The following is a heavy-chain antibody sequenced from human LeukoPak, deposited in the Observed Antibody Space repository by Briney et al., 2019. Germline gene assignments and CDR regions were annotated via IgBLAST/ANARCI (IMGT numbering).Heavy chain of an antibody. V-gene: IGHV4-59*01. CDR3: ARLGFSDGSDNWLSDN. J-gene: IGHJ4*02. D-gene: IGHD3-10*01. Sequence: PSETLSLTCTVSGGSISRYYWSWIRQPPGKGLEYIGYIYYSGSTNYNPSLKSRVTISVDTSKNQFSLKLNSVSAADTAVYYCARLGFSDGSDNWLSDNWGQGTLVTVPS. CDR2: IYYSGST. CDR1: GGSISRYY.